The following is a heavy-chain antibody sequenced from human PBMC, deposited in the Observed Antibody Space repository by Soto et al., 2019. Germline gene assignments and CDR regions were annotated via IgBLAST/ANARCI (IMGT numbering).Heavy chain of an antibody. Sequence: GSGPTLVNPTQTLTLTCTFSGFSLSTSGMCVSWIRQPPGKALEWLARIDWDDDKYYSTSLKTRLTISKDTSKNQVVLTMTNMDPVDTATYYCAREYYYDSSGYYYFDYWGQGTLVTVP. CDR1: GFSLSTSGMC. CDR2: IDWDDDK. J-gene: IGHJ4*02. V-gene: IGHV2-70*11. D-gene: IGHD3-22*01. CDR3: AREYYYDSSGYYYFDY.